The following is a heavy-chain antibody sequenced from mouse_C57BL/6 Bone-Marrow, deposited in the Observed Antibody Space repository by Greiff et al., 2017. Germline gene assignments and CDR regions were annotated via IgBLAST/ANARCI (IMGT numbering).Heavy chain of an antibody. Sequence: VQLQQSGAELARPGASVKLSCKASGYTLTSYGISWVKQRTGQGLEWIGEIYPRSGNTYYNEKFKGKATLTADKSSSTAYMELRSLTSEDSAVYFCARSGYDYDYFDYWGQGTTLTVSS. J-gene: IGHJ2*01. CDR1: GYTLTSYG. CDR3: ARSGYDYDYFDY. D-gene: IGHD2-4*01. V-gene: IGHV1-81*01. CDR2: IYPRSGNT.